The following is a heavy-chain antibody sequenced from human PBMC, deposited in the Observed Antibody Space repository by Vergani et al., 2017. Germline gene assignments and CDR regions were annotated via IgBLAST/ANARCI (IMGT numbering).Heavy chain of an antibody. Sequence: QVQLVESGGGVVQPGRSLRLSCAASGFTFSSYGMHWVRQAPGKGLEWVAVISYDGSNKYYADSVKGRFTISRANSKNTLYLQMNSLRAEDTAVYYCAKEPGYSSGWEIYYYYYMDVWGKGTTVTVSS. CDR1: GFTFSSYG. J-gene: IGHJ6*03. D-gene: IGHD6-19*01. CDR3: AKEPGYSSGWEIYYYYYMDV. V-gene: IGHV3-30*18. CDR2: ISYDGSNK.